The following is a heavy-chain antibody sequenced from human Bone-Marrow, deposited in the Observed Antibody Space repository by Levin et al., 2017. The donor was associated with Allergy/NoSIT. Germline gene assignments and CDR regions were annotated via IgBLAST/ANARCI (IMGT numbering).Heavy chain of an antibody. J-gene: IGHJ6*02. Sequence: SETLSLTCSVSGASISSYYCTWIRQPPGKGLEWIGNIYYGGGTNYNPSLESRVTMSVDTSKNQFSLKLTAVTAADTAVYYCARVLYSSYYGGLDVWGQGTTVTVSS. CDR3: ARVLYSSYYGGLDV. D-gene: IGHD3-22*01. CDR2: IYYGGGT. V-gene: IGHV4-59*01. CDR1: GASISSYY.